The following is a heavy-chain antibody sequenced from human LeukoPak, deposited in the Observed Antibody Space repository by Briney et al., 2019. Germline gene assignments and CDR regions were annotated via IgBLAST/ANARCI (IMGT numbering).Heavy chain of an antibody. J-gene: IGHJ6*02. CDR2: IYYSGST. D-gene: IGHD4-23*01. CDR3: ARGYYGGQPTPRRYYGMDV. Sequence: PSETLSLTCTVSGGSISSSSYYWGWIRQPPGKGLEWIGSIYYSGSTYYNPSLKSRVTISVDTSKNQFSLKLSSVTAADTAVYYCARGYYGGQPTPRRYYGMDVWGQGTTVTVSS. CDR1: GGSISSSSYY. V-gene: IGHV4-39*07.